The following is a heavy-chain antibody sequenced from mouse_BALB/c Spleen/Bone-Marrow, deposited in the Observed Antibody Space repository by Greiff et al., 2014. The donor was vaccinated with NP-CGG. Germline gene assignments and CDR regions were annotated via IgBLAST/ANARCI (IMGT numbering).Heavy chain of an antibody. CDR1: GYSITSDYA. CDR3: ARWNGNYYFDY. CDR2: ISYSGST. V-gene: IGHV3-2*02. J-gene: IGHJ2*01. Sequence: DVKLVESGPGLVKPSQSLSLTCTVTGYSITSDYAWNWIRQFPGNKLEWMGYISYSGSTSYNPSLKSRISITRDTSKNQFFLQLNSVTTEDTATYYCARWNGNYYFDYWGQGTTLTVSS. D-gene: IGHD2-1*01.